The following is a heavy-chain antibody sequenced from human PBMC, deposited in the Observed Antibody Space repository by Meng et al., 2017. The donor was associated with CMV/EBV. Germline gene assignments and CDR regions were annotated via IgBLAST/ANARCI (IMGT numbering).Heavy chain of an antibody. D-gene: IGHD4-11*01. V-gene: IGHV4-39*07. CDR3: ARGDYSNSHDY. CDR2: IYYSGST. Sequence: SEILSLTCTVSGGSISSSSYYWGWIRQPPGKGLEWIGSIYYSGSTYYNPSLKSRVTISVDTSKNQFSLKLSSVTAADTAVYYCARGDYSNSHDYWGQGTLVTVSS. J-gene: IGHJ4*02. CDR1: GGSISSSSYY.